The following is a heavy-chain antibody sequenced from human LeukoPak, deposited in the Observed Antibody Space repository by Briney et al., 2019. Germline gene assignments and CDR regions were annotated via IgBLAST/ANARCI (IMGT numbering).Heavy chain of an antibody. CDR2: IIPIFGTA. Sequence: GASVNVSCKASGGTFSSYAISWVRQAPGQGLEWMGGIIPIFGTANYAQKFQGRVTITADESTSTAYMELSSLRSEDTAVYYCARGRRSYGGNSDAFDIWGQGTMVTVSS. V-gene: IGHV1-69*13. J-gene: IGHJ3*02. CDR1: GGTFSSYA. D-gene: IGHD4-23*01. CDR3: ARGRRSYGGNSDAFDI.